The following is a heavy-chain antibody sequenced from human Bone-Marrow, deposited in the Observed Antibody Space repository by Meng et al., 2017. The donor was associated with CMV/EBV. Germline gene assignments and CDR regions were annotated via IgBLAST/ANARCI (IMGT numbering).Heavy chain of an antibody. V-gene: IGHV1-46*01. J-gene: IGHJ6*02. Sequence: ASVKVSCKASGYIFTSYDINWVRQAPGQGLEWMGIINPSGGSTSYAQKFQGRVTMTRDTSTSTVYMELSSLRSEDTAVYYCARSNYELVVPAAIHPGGGYYYGMDVWGQGTTVTVSS. CDR3: ARSNYELVVPAAIHPGGGYYYGMDV. CDR1: GYIFTSYD. CDR2: INPSGGST. D-gene: IGHD2-2*02.